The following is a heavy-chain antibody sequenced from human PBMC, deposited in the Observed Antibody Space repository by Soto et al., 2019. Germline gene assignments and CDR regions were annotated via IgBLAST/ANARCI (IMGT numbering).Heavy chain of an antibody. V-gene: IGHV2-70*01. CDR3: ARIPTRKAPYYYYGMDV. D-gene: IGHD5-12*01. Sequence: SGPTLVNPTQTLTLTCTFSGFSLSTSGMCVSWIRQPPGKALEWLALIDWDDDKYYSTSLKTRLTISKDTSKNQVVLTMTNMDPVDTAMYYCARIPTRKAPYYYYGMDVWGQGTTVTVSS. CDR1: GFSLSTSGMC. CDR2: IDWDDDK. J-gene: IGHJ6*02.